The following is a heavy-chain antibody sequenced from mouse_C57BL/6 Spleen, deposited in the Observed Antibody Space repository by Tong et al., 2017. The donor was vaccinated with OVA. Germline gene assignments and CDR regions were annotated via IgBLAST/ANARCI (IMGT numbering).Heavy chain of an antibody. V-gene: IGHV5-4*02. CDR3: ARDANWDRNYFDY. J-gene: IGHJ2*01. CDR1: GFTFSDYY. CDR2: ISDGGSYT. Sequence: EVQLVESGGGLVKPGGSLKLSCAASGFTFSDYYMYWVRQTPEKRLEWVATISDGGSYTYYPDSVKGRFTISRDNAKNNLYLQMSSLKSEDTAMYYCARDANWDRNYFDYWGQGTTLTVSS. D-gene: IGHD4-1*01.